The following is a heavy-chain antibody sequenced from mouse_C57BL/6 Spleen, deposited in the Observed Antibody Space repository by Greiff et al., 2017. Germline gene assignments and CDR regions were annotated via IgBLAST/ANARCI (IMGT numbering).Heavy chain of an antibody. CDR2: IRSKSSNYAT. CDR3: VRADYGSSYYYAMDY. CDR1: GFTFNTYA. V-gene: IGHV10-3*01. J-gene: IGHJ4*01. Sequence: DVMLVESGGGLVQPKGSLKLSCAASGFTFNTYAMHWVRQAPGKGLEWVARIRSKSSNYATYYADSVKDRFTISRDDSQSMLYLQMNNLKTEDTAMYYCVRADYGSSYYYAMDYWGQGTSVTVSS. D-gene: IGHD1-1*01.